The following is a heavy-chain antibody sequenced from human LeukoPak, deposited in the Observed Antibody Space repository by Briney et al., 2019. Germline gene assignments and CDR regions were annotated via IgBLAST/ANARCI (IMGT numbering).Heavy chain of an antibody. D-gene: IGHD6-19*01. CDR2: IYYSGST. Sequence: TSETLSLTCTVSGGSISSGGYYWSWIRQHPGKGLEWIGYIYYSGSTYYNPSLKSRVTISVDTSKNQFSLKLSSVTAADTAVYYCARDRVLISSGWFDYWGQGTLATVSS. CDR3: ARDRVLISSGWFDY. V-gene: IGHV4-31*03. J-gene: IGHJ4*02. CDR1: GGSISSGGYY.